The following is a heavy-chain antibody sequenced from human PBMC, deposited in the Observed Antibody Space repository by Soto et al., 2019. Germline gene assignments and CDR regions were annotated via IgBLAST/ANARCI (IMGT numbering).Heavy chain of an antibody. CDR3: GRVSVVVPAAEIYFDY. Sequence: QVQLVQSGAEVKKPGSSVKVSCKASGGTFSSYTISWVRQAPGQGLEWMGRIIPILGIANYAQKFQGRVTFTADQCTSAVYMGLSSLKSEDTAAYYFGRVSVVVPAAEIYFDYEGQGTLVIVSS. V-gene: IGHV1-69*02. J-gene: IGHJ4*02. CDR1: GGTFSSYT. CDR2: IIPILGIA. D-gene: IGHD2-2*01.